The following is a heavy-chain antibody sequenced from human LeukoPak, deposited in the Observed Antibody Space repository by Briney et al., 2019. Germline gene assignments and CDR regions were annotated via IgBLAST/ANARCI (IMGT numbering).Heavy chain of an antibody. CDR1: GFSFTNYD. CDR2: ISSSGNTV. CDR3: ARSRMIHRGSVTMDYGLDV. D-gene: IGHD3-10*01. J-gene: IGHJ6*04. Sequence: GGSPRLSCAASGFSFTNYDINWVRQAPGKGLEGVSFISSSGNTVYYSESVTGRFTISRDNAKNSVHVQMDSLRADDTALYFCARSRMIHRGSVTMDYGLDVWGKGTTVTVSS. V-gene: IGHV3-48*03.